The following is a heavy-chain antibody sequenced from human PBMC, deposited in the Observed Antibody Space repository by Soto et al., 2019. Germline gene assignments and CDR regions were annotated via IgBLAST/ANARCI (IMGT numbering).Heavy chain of an antibody. J-gene: IGHJ5*02. D-gene: IGHD6-13*01. CDR2: IIPILGIA. Sequence: SVKVSCKASGGTFSSYAISWVRQAPGQGLEWMGRIIPILGIANYAQKFQGRVTITADKSTSTAYMELSSLRSEDTAVYYCARDPIAAAGTADNWFDPWGQGTLVTVSS. V-gene: IGHV1-69*04. CDR3: ARDPIAAAGTADNWFDP. CDR1: GGTFSSYA.